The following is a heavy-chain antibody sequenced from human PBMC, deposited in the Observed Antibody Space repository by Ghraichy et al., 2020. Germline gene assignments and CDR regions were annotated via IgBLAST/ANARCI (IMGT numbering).Heavy chain of an antibody. Sequence: SETLSLTCGVYGGSLTNYYWSWIRQTPVKGLEWIGEINHSGTTNYNPSLKSRVAMSLDTSNNQFFLKLNSVTVADAAVYFCARRSIRSTVVVQPPTRGGFDPWGKGVLVTVSS. D-gene: IGHD1-1*01. CDR2: INHSGTT. V-gene: IGHV4-34*01. J-gene: IGHJ5*02. CDR3: ARRSIRSTVVVQPPTRGGFDP. CDR1: GGSLTNYY.